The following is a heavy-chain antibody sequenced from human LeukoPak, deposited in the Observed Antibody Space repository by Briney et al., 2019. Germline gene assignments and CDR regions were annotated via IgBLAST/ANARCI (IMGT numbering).Heavy chain of an antibody. CDR1: VFTVSSNY. J-gene: IGHJ3*02. V-gene: IGHV3-66*02. CDR2: IYRGGRT. D-gene: IGHD3-3*01. Sequence: PGGSLTLSCAASVFTVSSNYMSWVRQAPGKGLEWVSVIYRGGRTYNADSMKGRFTISRENSKNTLNLQMNSLRAEDTAVYYCARDRGGYDFWSGYLDAFDIWGQGTMVTVSS. CDR3: ARDRGGYDFWSGYLDAFDI.